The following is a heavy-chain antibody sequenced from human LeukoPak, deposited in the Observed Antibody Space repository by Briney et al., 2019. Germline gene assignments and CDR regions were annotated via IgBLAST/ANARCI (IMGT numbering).Heavy chain of an antibody. CDR1: GGSISSYY. J-gene: IGHJ6*02. D-gene: IGHD4-11*01. Sequence: SETLSLTCTVSGGSISSYYWSWIRQPPGKGLEWIGYIYYSGSTNYSPSLKSRVTISVDTSKNQFSLKLSSVTAADTAVYYCARERYSNYYYYGMDVWGQGTTVTASS. V-gene: IGHV4-59*01. CDR3: ARERYSNYYYYGMDV. CDR2: IYYSGST.